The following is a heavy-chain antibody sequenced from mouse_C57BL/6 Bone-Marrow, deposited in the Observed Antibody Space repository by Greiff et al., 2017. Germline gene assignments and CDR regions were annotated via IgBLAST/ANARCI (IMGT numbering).Heavy chain of an antibody. CDR3: AREAFFFYYAMDY. Sequence: QVQLQQSGAELVMPGASVKLSCKASGYTFTSYWMHWVKQRPGQGLEWIGEIDPSDSYTNYNQQFKGKSTLTVDKSSSTAYMQLSSLTSEDSAVYYCAREAFFFYYAMDYWGQGTSVTVSS. V-gene: IGHV1-69*01. CDR2: IDPSDSYT. CDR1: GYTFTSYW. J-gene: IGHJ4*01.